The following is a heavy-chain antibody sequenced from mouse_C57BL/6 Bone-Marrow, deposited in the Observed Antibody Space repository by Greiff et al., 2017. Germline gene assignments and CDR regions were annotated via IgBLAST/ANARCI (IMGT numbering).Heavy chain of an antibody. V-gene: IGHV1-69*01. J-gene: IGHJ2*01. CDR3: ARIGSSQFDY. Sequence: QVQLQQPGAELVKPGASVKMSCKASGYTFTSYWITWVKQRPGQGLEWIGEIDPSDSYTNYNQKFKGKSTLTVDKSSSTAYMQLSSLTSEDSAVYYCARIGSSQFDYWGQGTTLTVSS. CDR1: GYTFTSYW. CDR2: IDPSDSYT. D-gene: IGHD1-1*01.